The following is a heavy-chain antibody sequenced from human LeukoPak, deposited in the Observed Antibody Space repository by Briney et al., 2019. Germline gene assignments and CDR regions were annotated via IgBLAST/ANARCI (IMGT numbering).Heavy chain of an antibody. D-gene: IGHD6-19*01. CDR2: INSNGGST. V-gene: IGHV3-64*01. J-gene: IGHJ4*02. CDR1: GFTFSSYA. Sequence: GGSLRLSCVASGFTFSSYAMHWVRQTPGKGLEYVSGINSNGGSTHYANSVKGRFTISRDNSKRTLYLQMGSLRTEDMAVYYCARVRLATWYFDYWGQGTLVTVSS. CDR3: ARVRLATWYFDY.